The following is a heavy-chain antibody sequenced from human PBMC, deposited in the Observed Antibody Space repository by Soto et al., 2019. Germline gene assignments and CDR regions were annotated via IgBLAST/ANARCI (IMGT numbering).Heavy chain of an antibody. D-gene: IGHD3-16*01. V-gene: IGHV1-2*02. CDR1: GYTFAGYY. J-gene: IGHJ4*02. CDR2: TNPSNGGP. Sequence: QVHLVQSGAEVKKPGASVKVSCKASGYTFAGYYIHWVRQAPGQGLEWMGWTNPSNGGPNYAQKCQGRVTMTRDTSLSLAYMELTTLRSDDTAVFYCAREVGGGRQYHFDSWGLGTLFTVSS. CDR3: AREVGGGRQYHFDS.